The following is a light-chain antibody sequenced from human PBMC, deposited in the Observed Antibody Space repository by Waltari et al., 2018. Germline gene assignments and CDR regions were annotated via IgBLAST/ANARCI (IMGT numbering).Light chain of an antibody. CDR2: EVS. CDR3: CSYAGGNTMA. CDR1: SSDVGGYKY. V-gene: IGLV2-11*01. Sequence: QSALTQPRSVSGSPGQSVTISCTGTSSDVGGYKYVSWHQQHPGKPPKLIIFEVSERPSVVPIRFSGSKSGNTASLTISGLQAEDEADYYCCSYAGGNTMAVGGGTKLTVL. J-gene: IGLJ2*01.